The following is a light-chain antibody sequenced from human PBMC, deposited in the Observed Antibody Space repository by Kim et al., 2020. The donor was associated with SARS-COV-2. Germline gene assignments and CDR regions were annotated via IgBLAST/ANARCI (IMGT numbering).Light chain of an antibody. CDR1: ALPKQY. V-gene: IGLV3-25*03. J-gene: IGLJ3*02. Sequence: VSPGQPARITCSGDALPKQYAYWYQQKPGQAPVLMIYKDSERPSGIPERFSGSSSGTTVTLTISGVQAEDEADYYCQSADSSGTWVFGGGTKVTVL. CDR2: KDS. CDR3: QSADSSGTWV.